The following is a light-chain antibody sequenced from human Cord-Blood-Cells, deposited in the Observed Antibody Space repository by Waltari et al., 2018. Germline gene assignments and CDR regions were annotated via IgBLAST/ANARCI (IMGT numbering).Light chain of an antibody. CDR3: SSYTSSSTLV. V-gene: IGLV2-14*01. CDR2: EVS. CDR1: SSDVGGYHY. J-gene: IGLJ3*02. Sequence: QSALTQPASVSGSTGQSITISCTGTSSDVGGYHYVSWYQQHPGKAPELMIYEVSNRPSGVSNLFAGSKSGNTASLTISGLHAEDEADYYCSSYTSSSTLVFGGGTKLTVL.